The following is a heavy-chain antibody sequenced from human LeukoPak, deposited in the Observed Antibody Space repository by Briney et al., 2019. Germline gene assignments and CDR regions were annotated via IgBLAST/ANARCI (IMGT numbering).Heavy chain of an antibody. CDR3: AKDPPIAAAGSYFDY. D-gene: IGHD6-13*01. CDR1: GFTFSSYD. V-gene: IGHV3-23*01. Sequence: PGGSLRLSCAASGFTFSSYDMSWVRQAPGKGLEWVSAISGSGGSNYYADSVEGRFTISGDTSKKTLYLQMSSLREEDTAVYYCAKDPPIAAAGSYFDYWGQGTLVTVSS. CDR2: ISGSGGSN. J-gene: IGHJ4*02.